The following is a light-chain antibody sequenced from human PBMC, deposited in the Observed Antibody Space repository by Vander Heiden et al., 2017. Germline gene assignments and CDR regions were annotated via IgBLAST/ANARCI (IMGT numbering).Light chain of an antibody. CDR1: NIGSKN. CDR2: RDS. Sequence: SYELTQPLPVSVALGQTARITCGGNNIGSKNVHWYQQKPGQAPVLVIYRDSNRPSGIPERFSGSNSGNTATLTISRAQAGDEADYYCQVWDSSTAWEVFGGGTKLTVL. J-gene: IGLJ2*01. V-gene: IGLV3-9*01. CDR3: QVWDSSTAWEV.